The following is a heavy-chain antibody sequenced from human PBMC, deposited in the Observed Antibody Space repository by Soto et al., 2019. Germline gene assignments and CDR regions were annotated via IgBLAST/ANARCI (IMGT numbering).Heavy chain of an antibody. J-gene: IGHJ4*02. Sequence: EVQLVESGGGLVKPGGSLRLSCAASGFSFSNGWMSWVRQAPGKGLEWVGRIKSKSDGGTTDYTAPVKGRFTISRDDSKDTLYLKMNSLKTEDTAVYYCTTDSTQTFCDGGPCYSVQTKLHDSWGQGTLVTVSS. V-gene: IGHV3-15*01. CDR3: TTDSTQTFCDGGPCYSVQTKLHDS. CDR1: GFSFSNGW. CDR2: IKSKSDGGTT. D-gene: IGHD2-15*01.